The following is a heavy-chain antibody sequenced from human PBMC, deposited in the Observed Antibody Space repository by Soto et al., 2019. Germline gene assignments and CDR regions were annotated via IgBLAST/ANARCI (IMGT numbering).Heavy chain of an antibody. V-gene: IGHV3-23*01. Sequence: EVQLLESGGGLVQPGGSRRLSCAASGFTFSSYAMSWVRQAPGKGLEWVSTINNIGGSTYYADSVKGRFTISRDNAENTLYLQMNSLRAEDTAIYYCANFGSRTSCYDYWGQGTLVTVSS. CDR2: INNIGGST. D-gene: IGHD2-2*01. J-gene: IGHJ4*02. CDR1: GFTFSSYA. CDR3: ANFGSRTSCYDY.